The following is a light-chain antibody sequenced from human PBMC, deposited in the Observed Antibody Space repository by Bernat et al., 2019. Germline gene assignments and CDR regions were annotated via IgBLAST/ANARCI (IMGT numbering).Light chain of an antibody. CDR2: KAS. CDR3: QSYERFSWS. Sequence: DIQLTRSPSALSAFVGDRVTITCRASQSFSGWLAWYQRKPGKAPKLLIYKASTLESGVPSRFSGSGSGTEFTLTISSLQPDDLATYFCQSYERFSWSFGQGTKVEIK. CDR1: QSFSGW. V-gene: IGKV1-5*03. J-gene: IGKJ1*01.